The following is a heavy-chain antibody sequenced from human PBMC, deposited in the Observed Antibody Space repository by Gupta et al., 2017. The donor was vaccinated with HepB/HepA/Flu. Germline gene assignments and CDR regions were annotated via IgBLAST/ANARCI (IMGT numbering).Heavy chain of an antibody. V-gene: IGHV3-7*01. CDR2: INEAGSGR. CDR3: TTKSY. CDR1: GFTFSSHW. J-gene: IGHJ4*02. Sequence: EVQLVASGGGLVQPGGPLRLSCAASGFTFSSHWMAWVRQAPGKGLEWVANINEAGSGRNYAGSVKGRFTISRDNARNALYLQMSSLRDEDTAIYYCTTKSYWGQGTLVTVSS.